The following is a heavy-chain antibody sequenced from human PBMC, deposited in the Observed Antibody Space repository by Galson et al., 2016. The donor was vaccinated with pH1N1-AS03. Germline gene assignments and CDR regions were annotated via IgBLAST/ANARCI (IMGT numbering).Heavy chain of an antibody. CDR2: IKPDGSEK. J-gene: IGHJ3*01. V-gene: IGHV3-7*03. D-gene: IGHD4-17*01. CDR1: GFSFSNYW. Sequence: SLRLSCAASGFSFSNYWMSWVRRAPGKGLEWVANIKPDGSEKYYVDSLKGRFTISRDNAQNSLYLQLNSLRAEDTAMYYCTRDPVTISPDEALDLWGQGTTVTVSS. CDR3: TRDPVTISPDEALDL.